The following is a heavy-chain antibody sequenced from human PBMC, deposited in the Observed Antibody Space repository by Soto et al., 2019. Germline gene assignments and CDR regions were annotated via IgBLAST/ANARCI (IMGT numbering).Heavy chain of an antibody. V-gene: IGHV4-4*07. Sequence: SGTLWLTCIVSGGTLSGYYWTWIRQPAGKGLEWIGRIYSSGNTKYNPYLQSRVTMSLHTSNNQLSLRLTSVPAADTAVYYCARGQRFSDWFDPWGQGTLLP. CDR2: IYSSGNT. CDR3: ARGQRFSDWFDP. J-gene: IGHJ5*02. D-gene: IGHD3-3*01. CDR1: GGTLSGYY.